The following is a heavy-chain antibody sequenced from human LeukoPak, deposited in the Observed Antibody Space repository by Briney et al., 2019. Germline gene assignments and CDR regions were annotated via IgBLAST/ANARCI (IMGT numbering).Heavy chain of an antibody. Sequence: PGGSLRLSCAASGFTFDDYGMSWVRQAPGKGLEWVSGINWNGGSTGYADSVKGRFTISRDNAKNSLYLQMNSLRAEDTAVYYCARCVRFPNWFDPWGQGTLVTVSS. V-gene: IGHV3-20*04. CDR2: INWNGGST. CDR1: GFTFDDYG. D-gene: IGHD3-3*01. J-gene: IGHJ5*02. CDR3: ARCVRFPNWFDP.